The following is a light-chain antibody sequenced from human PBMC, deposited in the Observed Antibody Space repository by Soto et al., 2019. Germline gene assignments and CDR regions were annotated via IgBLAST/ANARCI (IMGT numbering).Light chain of an antibody. CDR1: QSVLYSSNNKNY. J-gene: IGKJ1*01. CDR3: QQYYSTASWT. V-gene: IGKV4-1*01. Sequence: DIVMTQSPDSLAVSLGERATINCKSSQSVLYSSNNKNYLAWYQQKPGQPPKLLIYWASTRESGVPDRFSGSGSGTDFTLTISSLQAEDVAVCYCQQYYSTASWTFGQGTKVEIK. CDR2: WAS.